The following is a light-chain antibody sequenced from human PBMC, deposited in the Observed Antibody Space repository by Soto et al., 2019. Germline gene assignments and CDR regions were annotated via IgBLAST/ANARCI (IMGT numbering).Light chain of an antibody. J-gene: IGLJ3*02. Sequence: NFMLTQPHYVSESPGKTVIISCTRSSGSIASNYVQWYQQRPGSSPTTVIYEDNQRPSGGPDRFSGSIDSSSNSASLTISGLETEDEADYFCQSYDATNQVFGGGTKLTVL. CDR1: SGSIASNY. CDR3: QSYDATNQV. V-gene: IGLV6-57*01. CDR2: EDN.